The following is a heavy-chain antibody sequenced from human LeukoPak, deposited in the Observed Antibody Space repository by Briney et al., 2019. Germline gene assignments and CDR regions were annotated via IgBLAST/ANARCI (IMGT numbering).Heavy chain of an antibody. D-gene: IGHD3-9*01. CDR3: AREGSWRYFDWLPSAPPTDNWFDP. CDR1: GYTFTSYY. Sequence: ASVKVSCKASGYTFTSYYMHWVRQASGQGLEWMGIINPSGGSTSYAQKFQGRVTMTRDTSTSTVYMELSSLRSEDTAVYYCAREGSWRYFDWLPSAPPTDNWFDPWGQGTLVTVSS. CDR2: INPSGGST. J-gene: IGHJ5*02. V-gene: IGHV1-46*01.